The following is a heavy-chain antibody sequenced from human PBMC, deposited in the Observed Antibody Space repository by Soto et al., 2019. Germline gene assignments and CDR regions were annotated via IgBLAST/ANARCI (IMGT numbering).Heavy chain of an antibody. CDR3: APLVVVAADAAFDI. D-gene: IGHD2-15*01. CDR2: ISSNGGST. J-gene: IGHJ3*02. Sequence: EVQLVESGGGLVQPGGSLRLSCAASGFTFSSYAMHWVRQAPGKGLEYVSAISSNGGSTYYANSVKGRFTISRDNSKNTLHLQVGSLRAEDMAVYYCAPLVVVAADAAFDIWGQGTMVTVSS. V-gene: IGHV3-64*01. CDR1: GFTFSSYA.